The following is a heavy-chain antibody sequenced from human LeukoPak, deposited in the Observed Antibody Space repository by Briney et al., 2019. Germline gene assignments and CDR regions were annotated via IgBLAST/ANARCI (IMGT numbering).Heavy chain of an antibody. CDR3: ARVPSMVREGFIDY. J-gene: IGHJ4*02. Sequence: SQTLSLTCTVSGGSISSGDYYWSWIRQPPGKGLEWIGYIYCSGSTYYNPSLKSRVTISVDTPKNQFSLKLSSVTAADTAVYYCARVPSMVREGFIDYWGQGTLVTVSS. V-gene: IGHV4-30-4*01. CDR2: IYCSGST. D-gene: IGHD3-10*01. CDR1: GGSISSGDYY.